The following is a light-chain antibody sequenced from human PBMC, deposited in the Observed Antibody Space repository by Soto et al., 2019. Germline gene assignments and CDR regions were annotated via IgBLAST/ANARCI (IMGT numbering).Light chain of an antibody. J-gene: IGLJ2*01. Sequence: QSVLTQPASVSGSPGQSITISCTGTSSDVGGCDYVSWYQQHPGKAPKLMIFEVSRRPSGVSDRFSGSKSGNTASLTISGLQPEDEADYYCTSCTTSSSLYVVFGGGTKLTVL. CDR3: TSCTTSSSLYVV. V-gene: IGLV2-14*01. CDR1: SSDVGGCDY. CDR2: EVS.